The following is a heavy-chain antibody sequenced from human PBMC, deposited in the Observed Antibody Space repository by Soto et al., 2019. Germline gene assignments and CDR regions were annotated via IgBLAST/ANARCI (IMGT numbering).Heavy chain of an antibody. J-gene: IGHJ6*02. D-gene: IGHD3-3*01. V-gene: IGHV2-26*01. CDR2: IFSNDEK. CDR3: ALIWRPYYYYGMDV. CDR1: GFSLSNASMG. Sequence: QVTLKESGPVLVKPTEPLTLTCTVSGFSLSNASMGVSWIRQPPGKALERLAHIFSNDEKSYSTSLQSRLTIAKVTSKIHVGLTMSTLDPVDTATYYCALIWRPYYYYGMDVWGQGTTVTVSS.